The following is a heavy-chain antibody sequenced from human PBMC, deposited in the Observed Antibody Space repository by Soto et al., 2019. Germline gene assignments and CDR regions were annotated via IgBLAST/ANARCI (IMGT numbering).Heavy chain of an antibody. D-gene: IGHD1-26*01. CDR2: IYYSGIT. CDR3: ARREIQGPIDY. CDR1: GYSISSSNW. Sequence: QVQLQESGPGLVKPSDTLSLTCAVSGYSISSSNWCGWIRQPPGKGLEWIGYIYYSGITYYNQSLKSPVTIALDTSKNQFSLKLTSLTAVDTAVYYCARREIQGPIDYWGQGTLVNGSS. V-gene: IGHV4-28*01. J-gene: IGHJ4*02.